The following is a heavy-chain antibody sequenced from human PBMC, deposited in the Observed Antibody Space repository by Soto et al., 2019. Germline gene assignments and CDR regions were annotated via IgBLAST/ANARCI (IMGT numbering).Heavy chain of an antibody. V-gene: IGHV4-59*01. D-gene: IGHD6-6*01. J-gene: IGHJ2*01. Sequence: KTSETLSLTCTVSGGSISSYYWSWIRQPPGKGLEWIGYIYYSGSTNYNPSLKSRVTISVDTSKNHFSLKLSTVTAAATAANYCARDLEGSRSYERNWYLDLWGRGTLVTVSS. CDR1: GGSISSYY. CDR3: ARDLEGSRSYERNWYLDL. CDR2: IYYSGST.